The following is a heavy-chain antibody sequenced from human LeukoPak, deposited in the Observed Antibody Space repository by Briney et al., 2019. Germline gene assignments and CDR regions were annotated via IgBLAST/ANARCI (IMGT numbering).Heavy chain of an antibody. Sequence: SETLSLTCTVSGGSISSYYWSWIRQPPGKGLEWIGYIYYSGSTNYNPSPKSRVTISVDTSKNQFSLKLSSVTAADTAVYYCARSNKLGGYYYGMDVWGQGTTVTVSS. CDR3: ARSNKLGGYYYGMDV. CDR2: IYYSGST. D-gene: IGHD1/OR15-1a*01. V-gene: IGHV4-59*01. J-gene: IGHJ6*02. CDR1: GGSISSYY.